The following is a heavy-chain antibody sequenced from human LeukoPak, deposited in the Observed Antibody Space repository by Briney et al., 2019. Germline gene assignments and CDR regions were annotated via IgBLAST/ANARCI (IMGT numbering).Heavy chain of an antibody. CDR3: ARVAVADLYNCFDP. CDR2: IYTSGST. Sequence: SETLSLTCTVSGGSISSYYWSWIRQPAGKGLEWIGRIYTSGSTNYNPSLKSRVTMSVDTSKNQFSLKLSSATAADTAVYYCARVAVADLYNCFDPWGQGTLVTVSS. D-gene: IGHD6-19*01. J-gene: IGHJ5*02. CDR1: GGSISSYY. V-gene: IGHV4-4*07.